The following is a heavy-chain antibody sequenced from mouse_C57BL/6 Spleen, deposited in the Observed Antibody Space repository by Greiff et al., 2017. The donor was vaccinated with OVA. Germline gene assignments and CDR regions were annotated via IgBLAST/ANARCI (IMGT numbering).Heavy chain of an antibody. CDR2: IDPSDSET. D-gene: IGHD2-4*01. V-gene: IGHV1-52*01. Sequence: VQLQQPGAELVRPGSSVKLSCKASGYTFTSYWMHWVKQRPIQGLEWIGNIDPSDSETHYNQKFKDKATLTVDKSSSTAYMQLSSLTSEDSAVYYCARGRDYDVGYWGQGTTLTVSS. CDR1: GYTFTSYW. CDR3: ARGRDYDVGY. J-gene: IGHJ2*01.